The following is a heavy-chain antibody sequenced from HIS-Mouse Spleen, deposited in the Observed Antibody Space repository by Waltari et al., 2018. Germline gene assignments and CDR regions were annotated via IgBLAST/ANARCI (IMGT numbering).Heavy chain of an antibody. CDR1: GFTVSSNY. CDR3: ARGGLAAAGWYFDL. V-gene: IGHV3-53*01. Sequence: EVQLVESGGGLIQPGGSLRLSCAASGFTVSSNYISWVPRGPGKGLEWVSVIYSGGSTYYADSVKGRFTISRDNSKNTLYLQMNSLRAEDTAVYYCARGGLAAAGWYFDLWGRGTLVTVSS. D-gene: IGHD6-13*01. CDR2: IYSGGST. J-gene: IGHJ2*01.